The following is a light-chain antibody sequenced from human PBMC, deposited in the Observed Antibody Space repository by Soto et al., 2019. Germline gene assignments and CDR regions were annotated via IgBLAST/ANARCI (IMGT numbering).Light chain of an antibody. CDR1: QSVSSF. V-gene: IGKV3-11*01. CDR3: QQRSSWT. Sequence: EIVLTQSPATLSLSPGERATLSCRASQSVSSFLGWYQQKPGQAPRLLIYDASNRAPGIPARFSGSGSGTDFTLTISSLEPEDFAVYYCQQRSSWTFGQGIKVEI. CDR2: DAS. J-gene: IGKJ1*01.